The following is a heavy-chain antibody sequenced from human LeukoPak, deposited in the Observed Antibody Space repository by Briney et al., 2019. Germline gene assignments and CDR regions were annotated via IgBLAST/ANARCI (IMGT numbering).Heavy chain of an antibody. CDR2: ISYDGSNK. CDR1: GLSLNSYA. Sequence: PGRSLRLSCAASGLSLNSYAIHWVRQAPGKGLEWVTAISYDGSNKHYADSVRGRFTISRDDSKNTLYLQMNSLRSDDTAVYYCAKKGIVGPNGGLGDYFDYWGQGTLVTVSP. J-gene: IGHJ4*02. V-gene: IGHV3-30*18. CDR3: AKKGIVGPNGGLGDYFDY. D-gene: IGHD1-26*01.